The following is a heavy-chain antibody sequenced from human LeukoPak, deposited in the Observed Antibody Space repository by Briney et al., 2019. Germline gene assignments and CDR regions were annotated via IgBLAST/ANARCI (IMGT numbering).Heavy chain of an antibody. CDR3: ARESRITIFGVAGNWFDP. J-gene: IGHJ5*02. Sequence: ASVKVSCKASGYTFTGYYMHWVRQASGQGLEWMGWIYPNSGGTNYAQKFQGRVTMTRDTSISTAYMELSRLRSDDTAVYYCARESRITIFGVAGNWFDPWGQGTLVTVSS. D-gene: IGHD3-3*01. CDR2: IYPNSGGT. V-gene: IGHV1-2*02. CDR1: GYTFTGYY.